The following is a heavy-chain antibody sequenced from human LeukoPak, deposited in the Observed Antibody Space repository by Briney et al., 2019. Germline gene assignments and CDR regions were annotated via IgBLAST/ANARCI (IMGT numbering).Heavy chain of an antibody. CDR3: ARDPSSGWYGITFDY. CDR2: IKQDGSEK. Sequence: GGSLRLSCAASGFTFSSYWMSWVRQAPGKGLEWVANIKQDGSEKYYVDSVKGRFTISRDNAKNSLYLQMSSLRAEDTAVYYCARDPSSGWYGITFDYWGQGTLVTVSS. J-gene: IGHJ4*02. D-gene: IGHD6-19*01. CDR1: GFTFSSYW. V-gene: IGHV3-7*01.